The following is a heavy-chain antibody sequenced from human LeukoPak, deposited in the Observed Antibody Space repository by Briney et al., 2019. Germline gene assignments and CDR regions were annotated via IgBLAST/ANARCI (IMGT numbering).Heavy chain of an antibody. CDR1: GFTFSSYA. J-gene: IGHJ6*03. CDR2: ISDSGSYT. D-gene: IGHD6-6*01. Sequence: GGSLRLSCAASGFTFSSYAMNWVRQAPGKGLEWVSVISDSGSYTYYADSVKGRFTISRDDSKNTLFLQMNSLRAEDTAVYYCARMKIAARPNYYMDVWGKGTTVTVSS. V-gene: IGHV3-23*01. CDR3: ARMKIAARPNYYMDV.